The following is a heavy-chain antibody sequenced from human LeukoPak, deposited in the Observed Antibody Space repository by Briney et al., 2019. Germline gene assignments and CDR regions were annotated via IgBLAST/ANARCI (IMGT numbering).Heavy chain of an antibody. CDR1: GFTFISSD. Sequence: RGSLRLSCAASGFTFISSDMNWVRQAPGKGLEWVASISSNSRNTHYADSLKGRFTISRDNAKNSLYLQMNSLRAEDTAVYYCARILSSSHAFDIWGQGTMVTVSS. V-gene: IGHV3-21*01. CDR3: ARILSSSHAFDI. J-gene: IGHJ3*02. D-gene: IGHD6-13*01. CDR2: ISSNSRNT.